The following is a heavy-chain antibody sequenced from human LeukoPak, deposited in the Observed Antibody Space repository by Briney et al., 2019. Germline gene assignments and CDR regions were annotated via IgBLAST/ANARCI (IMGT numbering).Heavy chain of an antibody. Sequence: ASVKVYCKASGYTFTSYGISWVRQAPGQGLEWMGWISAYNGNTNYAQKLQGRVTMTTDTSTSTAYMELRSLRSDDTAVYYCARDRSRDSSGYYFDWLDPWGQGTLVTVSS. CDR1: GYTFTSYG. CDR2: ISAYNGNT. V-gene: IGHV1-18*01. J-gene: IGHJ5*02. CDR3: ARDRSRDSSGYYFDWLDP. D-gene: IGHD3-22*01.